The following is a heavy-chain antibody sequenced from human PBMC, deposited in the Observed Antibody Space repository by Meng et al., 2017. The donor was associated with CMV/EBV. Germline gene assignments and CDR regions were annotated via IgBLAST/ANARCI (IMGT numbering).Heavy chain of an antibody. CDR1: GGSISSGDYY. CDR3: ARVTSRVAGAFDY. Sequence: QLQESGPGMVKPSQTLSLTCNVSGGSISSGDYYWSWIRQPPGKGLEWIGYIYYSGSTYYNPSLKSRVTISVDTSKNQFSLKLSSVTAADTAVYYCARVTSRVAGAFDYWGQGTLVTVSS. V-gene: IGHV4-30-4*08. CDR2: IYYSGST. J-gene: IGHJ4*02. D-gene: IGHD1-14*01.